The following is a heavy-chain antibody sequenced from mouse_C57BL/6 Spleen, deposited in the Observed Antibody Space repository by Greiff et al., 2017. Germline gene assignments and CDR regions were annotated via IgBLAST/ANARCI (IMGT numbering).Heavy chain of an antibody. Sequence: EVKLVESGGGLVKPGGSLKLSCAASGFTFSDYGMHWVRQAPEKGLEWVAYISSGSSTIYYADTVKGRFTISRDNAKNTLFLQMTILRSEDTAMYYCARDLYYGSSPFAYWGQGTLVTVSA. D-gene: IGHD1-1*01. CDR3: ARDLYYGSSPFAY. V-gene: IGHV5-17*01. CDR2: ISSGSSTI. J-gene: IGHJ3*01. CDR1: GFTFSDYG.